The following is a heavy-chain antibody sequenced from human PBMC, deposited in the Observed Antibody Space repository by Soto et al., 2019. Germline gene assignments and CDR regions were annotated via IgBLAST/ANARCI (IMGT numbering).Heavy chain of an antibody. CDR2: INAGNGNT. CDR1: GYTFTSYA. J-gene: IGHJ3*02. CDR3: AREGLYSSSYAFDI. D-gene: IGHD6-6*01. Sequence: GASVKVSCKASGYTFTSYAMHWVRQAPGQRLEWMGWINAGNGNTKYPQKFQGRVTITRDTSASTAYMELSSLRSEDTAVYYCAREGLYSSSYAFDIWGQGTMVTV. V-gene: IGHV1-3*01.